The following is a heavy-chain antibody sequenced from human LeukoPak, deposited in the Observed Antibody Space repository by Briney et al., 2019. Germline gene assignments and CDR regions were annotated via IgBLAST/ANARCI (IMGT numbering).Heavy chain of an antibody. CDR2: IYYSGST. V-gene: IGHV4-31*03. J-gene: IGHJ5*02. CDR1: GGSISSGGYY. CDR3: ARGGLDYSNGPPHNWFDP. D-gene: IGHD4-11*01. Sequence: SQTLSLTCTVSGGSISSGGYYWSWIRQHPGKGLEWIGYIYYSGSTYYNPSLKSRVTISVDTSKNQFSLKLSSVTAADTAVYYCARGGLDYSNGPPHNWFDPWGQGTLVTVSS.